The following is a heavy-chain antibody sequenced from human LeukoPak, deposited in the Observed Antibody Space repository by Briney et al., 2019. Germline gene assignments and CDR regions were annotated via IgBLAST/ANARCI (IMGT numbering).Heavy chain of an antibody. J-gene: IGHJ6*03. CDR2: IDGSGHYT. CDR1: GFTFSAYG. CDR3: GKLPRAGCDHYYIDV. D-gene: IGHD6-19*01. V-gene: IGHV3-23*01. Sequence: GGSVRLSCAASGFTFSAYGMTWVRQAPGKGLEWVSAIDGSGHYTYYPDSVKGRFTISIDNSKHTLFLQMNSLRAADTAVYYCGKLPRAGCDHYYIDVWGKGTTVTVSS.